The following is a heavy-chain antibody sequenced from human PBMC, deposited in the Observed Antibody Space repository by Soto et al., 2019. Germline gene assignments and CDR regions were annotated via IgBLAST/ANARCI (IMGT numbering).Heavy chain of an antibody. CDR3: ARARTYDSSGCYYPDY. CDR1: GYTFTGYY. Sequence: GASVKVSCKASGYTFTGYYMHWVRQAPGQGLEWMGWINPNSGGTNYAQKFQGWVTMTRDTSISTAYMELSRLRSDDTAVYYCARARTYDSSGCYYPDYWGQGTLVTVSS. V-gene: IGHV1-2*04. CDR2: INPNSGGT. D-gene: IGHD3-22*01. J-gene: IGHJ4*02.